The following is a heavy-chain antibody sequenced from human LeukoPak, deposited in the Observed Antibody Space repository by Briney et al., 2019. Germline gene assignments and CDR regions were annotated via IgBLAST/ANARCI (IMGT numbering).Heavy chain of an antibody. J-gene: IGHJ4*02. Sequence: GVAVKVTYIASGYTFTDYYIHWVRQAPGQRLEWMGWINYNSGDTDYAQKFQGRVTMTRYTSISTVHIELSRLTSDDTAVYYCVRQISSYWGQGTLVTVSS. CDR2: INYNSGDT. V-gene: IGHV1-2*02. CDR1: GYTFTDYY. CDR3: VRQISSY. D-gene: IGHD2/OR15-2a*01.